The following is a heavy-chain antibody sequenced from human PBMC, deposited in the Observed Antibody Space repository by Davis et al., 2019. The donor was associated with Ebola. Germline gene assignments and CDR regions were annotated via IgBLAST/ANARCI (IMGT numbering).Heavy chain of an antibody. CDR3: VGVTTLYFDY. CDR2: SGTGGDT. J-gene: IGHJ4*02. Sequence: GGSLRLSCTDSVITSSSNAMTWVPQAPGPGLEWVSTSGTGGDTYYADSGTGRFAITRDNSKNTLYLQMNSMRAEDTAVYYCVGVTTLYFDYWGQGTLVTVSS. D-gene: IGHD4-17*01. V-gene: IGHV3-23*01. CDR1: VITSSSNA.